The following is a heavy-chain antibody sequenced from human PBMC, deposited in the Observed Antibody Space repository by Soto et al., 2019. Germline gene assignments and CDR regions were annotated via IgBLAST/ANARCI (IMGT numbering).Heavy chain of an antibody. CDR3: AKALGELSPESYDY. CDR2: VSYDGSNK. V-gene: IGHV3-30*18. CDR1: GFTFSSYG. J-gene: IGHJ4*02. Sequence: QVQLVESGGGVVQPGRSLGLSCAASGFTFSSYGMHWVRQAPGKGLEWVAIVSYDGSNKYYADSVKGRFTISRDNSRNTLYLQMNSLRAEDTAVYYCAKALGELSPESYDYWGQGTLVTVSS. D-gene: IGHD3-16*02.